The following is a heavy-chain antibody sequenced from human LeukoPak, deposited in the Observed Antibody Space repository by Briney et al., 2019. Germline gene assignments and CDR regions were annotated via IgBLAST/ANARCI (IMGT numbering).Heavy chain of an antibody. Sequence: GGSLRPSCAPSGFTSINFGMPGFRQPPGRGWGGLALIQPDGNDKYYTDSVKGRFTVSRDNSKNTLYLQLNSLRAEDTAIYYCAKRDGVTEFDYWGQGTLVTVSS. J-gene: IGHJ4*02. V-gene: IGHV3-30*02. D-gene: IGHD2-21*02. CDR1: GFTSINFG. CDR2: IQPDGNDK. CDR3: AKRDGVTEFDY.